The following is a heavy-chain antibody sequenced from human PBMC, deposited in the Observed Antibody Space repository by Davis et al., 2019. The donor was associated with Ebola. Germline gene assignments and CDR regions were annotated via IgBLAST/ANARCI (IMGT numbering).Heavy chain of an antibody. V-gene: IGHV1-8*01. J-gene: IGHJ4*02. CDR1: GYTFTSYD. CDR2: MNPNSGNT. Sequence: ASVKVSCKASGYTFTSYDINWVRQATGQGLEWMGWMNPNSGNTGYAQKFQGRITMTRNISISTVYMELSSLRSEDTAVYYCAREPRDNRDGYNYLFDYWGQGTLVTVSS. D-gene: IGHD5-24*01. CDR3: AREPRDNRDGYNYLFDY.